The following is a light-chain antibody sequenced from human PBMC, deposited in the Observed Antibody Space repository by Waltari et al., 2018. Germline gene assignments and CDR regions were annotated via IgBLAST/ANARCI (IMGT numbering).Light chain of an antibody. CDR1: QGVVGS. V-gene: IGKV3-20*01. CDR2: DAS. Sequence: SGGARQGVVGSLSGYQQKQGEAPRLLSDDASTRATGTPDRFSGGGSGTDFSLTISRLEPEDFAVYYCQMYVRLPVTFGQGTKVEI. CDR3: QMYVRLPVT. J-gene: IGKJ1*01.